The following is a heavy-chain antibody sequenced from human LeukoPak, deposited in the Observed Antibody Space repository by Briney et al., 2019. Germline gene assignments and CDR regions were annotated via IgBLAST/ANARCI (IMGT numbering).Heavy chain of an antibody. CDR1: GFTFSSYW. J-gene: IGHJ4*02. V-gene: IGHV3-74*01. D-gene: IGHD5-12*01. Sequence: PGGSLRLSRAASGFTFSSYWMHWVRQAPGKGLVWDSRINSDGSSTSYADSVKGRFTISRDNAKNTLYLQMNSLRAEDTAVYYCARRASGHREFDYWGQGTLVTVSS. CDR3: ARRASGHREFDY. CDR2: INSDGSST.